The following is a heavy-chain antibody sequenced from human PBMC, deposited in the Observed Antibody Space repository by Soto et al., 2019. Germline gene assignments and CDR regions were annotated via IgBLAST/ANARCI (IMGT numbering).Heavy chain of an antibody. J-gene: IGHJ4*02. V-gene: IGHV3-23*01. D-gene: IGHD6-13*01. CDR2: ISGSGGST. CDR3: PKRSGRGEYSSSYY. Sequence: PGGSLRLSCAASGFTFSSYAMSWVRQAPGKGLEWVSAISGSGGSTYYADSVKGRFTISRDNSKNTLFLQMNSLRAEDTAVYYCPKRSGRGEYSSSYYWGQGTLVTVSS. CDR1: GFTFSSYA.